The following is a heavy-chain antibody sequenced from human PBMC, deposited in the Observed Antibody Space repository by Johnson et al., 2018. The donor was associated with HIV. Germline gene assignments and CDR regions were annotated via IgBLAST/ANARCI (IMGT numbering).Heavy chain of an antibody. Sequence: VQLVESGGGLVPPGRSLSLSCAASGFTFDDYAMPWVRQAPGKGLEWVSGISWNSGSIGYADSVKGRFTISRDNSKNTLYVQMNSLRDEDTAVYYCAMERMGGFDIWGQGTMVTVSS. V-gene: IGHV3-9*01. D-gene: IGHD1-26*01. CDR3: AMERMGGFDI. CDR2: ISWNSGSI. J-gene: IGHJ3*02. CDR1: GFTFDDYA.